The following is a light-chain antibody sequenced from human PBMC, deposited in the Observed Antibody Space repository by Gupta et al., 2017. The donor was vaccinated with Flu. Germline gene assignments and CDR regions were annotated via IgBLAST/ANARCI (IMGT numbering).Light chain of an antibody. CDR1: SSDIGPYNR. V-gene: IGLV2-18*02. CDR2: EVS. CDR3: SSYTSSYTYV. Sequence: QSALTQPPSVSGSPGQSVTISCTGTSSDIGPYNRVSWYQQPPGTAPKLIIYEVSNRPSGVPDRFSGSKSGNTASLTISGLQGEDEADYYCSSYTSSYTYVFGTGTKVTVL. J-gene: IGLJ1*01.